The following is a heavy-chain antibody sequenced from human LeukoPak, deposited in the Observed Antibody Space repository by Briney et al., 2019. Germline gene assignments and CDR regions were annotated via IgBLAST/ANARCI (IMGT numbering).Heavy chain of an antibody. CDR3: ASSTQLFVVVPAAMFY. Sequence: ASVKVSCKASGGTFSSYAISWVRQAPGQGLEWMGGIIPIFGTANYAQKFQGRVTITTDESTSTAYMELSSLRSEDTAVYYCASSTQLFVVVPAAMFYWGQGTLVTVSS. V-gene: IGHV1-69*05. CDR2: IIPIFGTA. J-gene: IGHJ4*02. CDR1: GGTFSSYA. D-gene: IGHD2-2*01.